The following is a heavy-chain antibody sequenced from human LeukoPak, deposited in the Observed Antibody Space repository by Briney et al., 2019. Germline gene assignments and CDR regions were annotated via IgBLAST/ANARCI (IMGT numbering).Heavy chain of an antibody. J-gene: IGHJ4*02. Sequence: GGSLKISWKGSGYSFTSYLIGWVRQMPGKGLEGVWIISPGDSDTRYSPSFQGQVTISADKSISTAYLQRSSLKASDTAMYYCARRDYYDSSGYLDWGQGTLVTVSS. CDR2: ISPGDSDT. D-gene: IGHD3-22*01. CDR3: ARRDYYDSSGYLD. V-gene: IGHV5-51*01. CDR1: GYSFTSYL.